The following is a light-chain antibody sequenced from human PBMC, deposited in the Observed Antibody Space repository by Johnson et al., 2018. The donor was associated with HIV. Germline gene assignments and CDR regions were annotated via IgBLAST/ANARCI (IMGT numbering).Light chain of an antibody. V-gene: IGLV1-51*01. CDR3: VGWDSSLSVAYV. J-gene: IGLJ1*01. CDR1: SSNIGNNY. CDR2: DNN. Sequence: QSVLTQPPSVSAAPGQKVTISCSGSSSNIGNNYVSWYQQLPGKAPRLLIYDNNKRPAGIPDLFSGSKSGTSATLGITGLQTGDEADYYFVGWDSSLSVAYVFGARTKVTVL.